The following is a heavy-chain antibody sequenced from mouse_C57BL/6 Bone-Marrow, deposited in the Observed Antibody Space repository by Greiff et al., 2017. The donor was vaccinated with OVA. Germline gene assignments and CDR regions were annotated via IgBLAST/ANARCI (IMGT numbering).Heavy chain of an antibody. CDR1: GYSFTDYN. J-gene: IGHJ1*03. D-gene: IGHD1-1*01. Sequence: VQLKESGPELVKPGASVKISCRASGYSFTDYNMNWVKQSHGKSLEWIGVINPNYGTTSYNQKFKGKATLTVDQSSSTAYMQLNSLTSEDSAVYYCAFYYGSRYRYFDVWGTGTTVTVTS. CDR3: AFYYGSRYRYFDV. CDR2: INPNYGTT. V-gene: IGHV1-39*01.